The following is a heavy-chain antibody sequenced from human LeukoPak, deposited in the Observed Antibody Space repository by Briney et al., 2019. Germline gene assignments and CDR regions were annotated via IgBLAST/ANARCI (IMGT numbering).Heavy chain of an antibody. V-gene: IGHV3-11*04. CDR1: GFTFSDYY. D-gene: IGHD2-2*03. CDR3: ARAGYCSSTSCYYYYYYYMDV. Sequence: GGSLRLSCAASGFTFSDYYMSWIRQAPGKGLEWVSYISSSGSTIYYADSVKGRFTISRDNAKNSLYLQMNSLRAEDTAVYYCARAGYCSSTSCYYYYYYYMDVWGKGTTVTVSS. J-gene: IGHJ6*03. CDR2: ISSSGSTI.